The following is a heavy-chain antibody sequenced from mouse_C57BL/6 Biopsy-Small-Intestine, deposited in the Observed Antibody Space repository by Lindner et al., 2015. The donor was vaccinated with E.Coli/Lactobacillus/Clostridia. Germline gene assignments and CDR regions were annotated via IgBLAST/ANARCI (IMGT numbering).Heavy chain of an antibody. J-gene: IGHJ2*01. CDR2: IYPGDGDT. CDR1: GYAFSSYW. Sequence: VQLQESGAELVKPGASVKISCKASGYAFSSYWMNWVKQRPGKGLEWIGQIYPGDGDTNYNGKFKGKATLTADKSSSTAYMQLSSLTSEDSAVYFCARQDYGSSRYYFDCWGQGTTLTVSS. D-gene: IGHD1-1*01. CDR3: ARQDYGSSRYYFDC. V-gene: IGHV1-80*01.